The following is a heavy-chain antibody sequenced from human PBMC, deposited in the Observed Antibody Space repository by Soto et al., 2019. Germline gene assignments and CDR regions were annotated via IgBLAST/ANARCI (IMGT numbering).Heavy chain of an antibody. D-gene: IGHD2-2*01. V-gene: IGHV3-15*01. CDR1: GFIFSNAW. CDR2: IKRKPDGGTA. CDR3: TTQSLVLQAAGFDY. Sequence: GGSLRLSCAASGFIFSNAWMGWVRQAPGKGLEWVGRIKRKPDGGTADYAGPVKGRFTISRDDSKNTLYLQMNSMKTEDTAVYYCTTQSLVLQAAGFDYWGEGPPVTVAS. J-gene: IGHJ4*02.